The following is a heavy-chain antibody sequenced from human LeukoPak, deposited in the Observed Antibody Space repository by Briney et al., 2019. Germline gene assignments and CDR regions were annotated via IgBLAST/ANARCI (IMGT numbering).Heavy chain of an antibody. J-gene: IGHJ6*03. Sequence: SVKVSCKASGGTFSSYAISWVRQAPGQGLEWMGGIIPIVGTANYAQKFQGRVTITADKSTSTAYMELSSLRSEDTAVYYCARGLENADGSGRVYYYYYMDVWGKGTTVTVSS. CDR3: ARGLENADGSGRVYYYYYMDV. CDR2: IIPIVGTA. V-gene: IGHV1-69*06. D-gene: IGHD3-10*01. CDR1: GGTFSSYA.